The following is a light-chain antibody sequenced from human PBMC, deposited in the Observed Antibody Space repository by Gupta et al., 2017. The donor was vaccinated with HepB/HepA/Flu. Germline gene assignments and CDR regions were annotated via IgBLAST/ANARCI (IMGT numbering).Light chain of an antibody. Sequence: QSALTQPASVSGSPGQSLTISCTGTSSDVGSYNLVSWYQQHPGKAPKLIFYEVSKWPSGVSNRFSGSKSGNTASLTISGLQTEDEADYYCCSYVDSYTFVFGEGTKLTVL. CDR1: SSDVGSYNL. V-gene: IGLV2-23*02. CDR2: EVS. CDR3: CSYVDSYTFV. J-gene: IGLJ2*01.